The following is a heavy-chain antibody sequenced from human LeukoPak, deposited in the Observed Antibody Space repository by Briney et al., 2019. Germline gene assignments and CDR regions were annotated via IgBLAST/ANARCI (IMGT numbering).Heavy chain of an antibody. CDR2: INHSGST. J-gene: IGHJ2*01. V-gene: IGHV4-34*01. CDR1: GGSFSGYY. CDR3: ARHSLSRQHIVVVTAVHWYFDL. Sequence: SETLSLTCAVYGGSFSGYYWSWIRQPPGKGLEWIGEINHSGSTNYNPSLKSRVTISVDTSKNQFSLKLNSVTAADTAVHYCARHSLSRQHIVVVTAVHWYFDLWGRGTLVTVSS. D-gene: IGHD2-21*02.